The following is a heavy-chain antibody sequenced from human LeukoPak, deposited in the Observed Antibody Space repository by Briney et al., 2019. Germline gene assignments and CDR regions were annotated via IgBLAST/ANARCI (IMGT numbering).Heavy chain of an antibody. CDR1: GGSISSGDYY. V-gene: IGHV4-61*02. CDR3: VRDPGYCSAPTCYGY. Sequence: SETLSLTCTVSGGSISSGDYYWSWIRQPAGKGLEWIGRIYTGGSTNYNPSLKSRATISVDTSKNQFSLRLSSVTAADTAVYYCVRDPGYCSAPTCYGYWGQGTLVTVSS. D-gene: IGHD2-15*01. J-gene: IGHJ4*02. CDR2: IYTGGST.